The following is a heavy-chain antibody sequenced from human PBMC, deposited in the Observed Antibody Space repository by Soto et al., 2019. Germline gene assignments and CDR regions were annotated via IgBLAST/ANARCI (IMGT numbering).Heavy chain of an antibody. J-gene: IGHJ4*02. CDR3: AKSKGSGSHRSYCFDY. CDR1: GLTFSSFA. CDR2: IGGSGGST. V-gene: IGHV3-23*01. Sequence: GGSLRLSCAASGLTFSSFAMGWVRQAPGKGLEWVSNIGGSGGSTFYADSVKGRFTISRDNSRNTLYLQMNSLRVEDTAVYYCAKSKGSGSHRSYCFDYWGQGTLVTVSS. D-gene: IGHD3-10*01.